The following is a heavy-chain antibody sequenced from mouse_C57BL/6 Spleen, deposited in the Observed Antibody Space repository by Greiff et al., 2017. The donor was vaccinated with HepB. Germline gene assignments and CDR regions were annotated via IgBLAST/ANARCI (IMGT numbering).Heavy chain of an antibody. J-gene: IGHJ1*03. CDR2: IRNKANGYTT. CDR3: ARSYYDYDWYFDV. D-gene: IGHD2-4*01. V-gene: IGHV7-3*01. CDR1: GFTFTDYY. Sequence: EVMLVESGGGLVQPGGSLSLSCAASGFTFTDYYMSWVRQPPGKALEWLGFIRNKANGYTTEYSASVKGRFTISRDNSQSILYLQMNALRAEDSATYYCARSYYDYDWYFDVWGTGTTVTVSS.